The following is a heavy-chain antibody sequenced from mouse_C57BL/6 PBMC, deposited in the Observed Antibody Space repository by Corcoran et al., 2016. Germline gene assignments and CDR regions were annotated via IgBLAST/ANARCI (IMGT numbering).Heavy chain of an antibody. CDR3: ATSSSYGYFDV. V-gene: IGHV1-26*01. CDR1: GYTFTDYY. Sequence: EVQLQQSGPELVKPGASVKISCKASGYTFTDYYMNWVKQSHGKSLEWIGDINPNNGGTSYNQKFKGKATLTVDKSSSTAYMELRSLTSEDSAVYYCATSSSYGYFDVWGTGTTVTVSS. CDR2: INPNNGGT. J-gene: IGHJ1*03. D-gene: IGHD1-1*01.